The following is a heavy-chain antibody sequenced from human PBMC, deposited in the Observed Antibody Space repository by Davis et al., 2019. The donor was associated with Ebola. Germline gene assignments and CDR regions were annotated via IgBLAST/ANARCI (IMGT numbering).Heavy chain of an antibody. Sequence: GSLRLSCAVSGGSISSSTWWSWVRQSPGKGLEWIGEIYPSGNTNYNPSLKSRVTISVDTSKSQFSLRLSSVSAADTAMYYCVRLSIVAPETLYYNYDVDVWGKGTTVAVSS. CDR1: GGSISSSTW. CDR2: IYPSGNT. V-gene: IGHV4-4*02. D-gene: IGHD6-6*01. J-gene: IGHJ6*04. CDR3: VRLSIVAPETLYYNYDVDV.